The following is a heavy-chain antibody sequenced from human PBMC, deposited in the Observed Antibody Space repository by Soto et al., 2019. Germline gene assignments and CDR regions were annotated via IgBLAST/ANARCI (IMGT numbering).Heavy chain of an antibody. D-gene: IGHD4-17*01. CDR1: GFTFSSYW. J-gene: IGHJ4*02. V-gene: IGHV3-74*01. Sequence: GGSLRLSCAASGFTFSSYWMHWVRQAPGKGLVWVSRINSDGSSTSYADSVKGRSTISRDNAKNTLYLQMNSLRAEDTAVYYCAWGVSAQDPCGDLFDFDYWGQGTLVTVSS. CDR2: INSDGSST. CDR3: AWGVSAQDPCGDLFDFDY.